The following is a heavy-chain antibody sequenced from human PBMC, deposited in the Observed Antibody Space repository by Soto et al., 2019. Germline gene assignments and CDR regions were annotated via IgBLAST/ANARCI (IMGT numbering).Heavy chain of an antibody. J-gene: IGHJ6*02. V-gene: IGHV3-72*01. CDR3: AREVNNVEVPGYAMDV. Sequence: GGSLRLSCAASGFIFSDHYMDWVRQAPGKELEWVGRSRQKGKSYTTEYAASVRDRFTISRDDSKNSLYLQMNSLKIEDTAVYYCAREVNNVEVPGYAMDVCGQGTTVTVSS. CDR2: SRQKGKSYTT. D-gene: IGHD2-2*01. CDR1: GFIFSDHY.